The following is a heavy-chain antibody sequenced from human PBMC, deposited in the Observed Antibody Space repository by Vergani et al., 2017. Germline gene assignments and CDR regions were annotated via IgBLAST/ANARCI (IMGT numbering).Heavy chain of an antibody. CDR2: IYPGDSDT. CDR3: ARLRAYYDILTGYDRHYYFDY. V-gene: IGHV5-51*01. CDR1: GYSFTSYW. J-gene: IGHJ4*02. Sequence: EVQLVQSGAEVKKPGESLKISCKGSGYSFTSYWIGWVRQMPGKGLEGMGIIYPGDSDTRYSPSFQGQVTISADKSISTAYLQWSSLKASDTAMYYCARLRAYYDILTGYDRHYYFDYWGQGTLVTVSS. D-gene: IGHD3-9*01.